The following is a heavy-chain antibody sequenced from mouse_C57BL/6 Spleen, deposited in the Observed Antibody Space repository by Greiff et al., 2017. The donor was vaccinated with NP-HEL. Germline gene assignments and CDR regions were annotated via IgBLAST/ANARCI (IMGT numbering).Heavy chain of an antibody. J-gene: IGHJ1*03. D-gene: IGHD2-1*01. CDR1: GFSINSDCY. CDR3: AREYGNYTGDDWYFDV. V-gene: IGHV3-3*01. Sequence: EVKLMESGPSLVRPSQTLSLTCTVTGFSINSDCYWIWIRQFPGNKLEYIGYTFYSGITYYNPSLESRTYITRDTSKNQFSLKLSSVTTEDTATYYCAREYGNYTGDDWYFDVWGTGTTVTVSS. CDR2: TFYSGIT.